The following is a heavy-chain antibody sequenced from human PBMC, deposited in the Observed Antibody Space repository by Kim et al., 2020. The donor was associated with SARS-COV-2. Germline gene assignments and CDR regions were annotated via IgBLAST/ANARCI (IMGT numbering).Heavy chain of an antibody. CDR3: ARHGYSYGYMYYFDY. Sequence: SETLSLTCAVSGGSISSSNWWSWVRQPPGKGLEWIGEIYHSGSTNYNPSLKSRVTISVDKSKNQFSLKLSSVTAADTAVYYCARHGYSYGYMYYFDYWGQGTLVTVSS. CDR1: GGSISSSNW. J-gene: IGHJ4*02. D-gene: IGHD5-18*01. CDR2: IYHSGST. V-gene: IGHV4-4*02.